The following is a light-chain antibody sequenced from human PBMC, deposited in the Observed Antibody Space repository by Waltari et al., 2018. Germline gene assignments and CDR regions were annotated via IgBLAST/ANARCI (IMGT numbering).Light chain of an antibody. CDR3: QQYYRYYT. CDR2: DVP. V-gene: IGKV1-5*01. CDR1: QRINTW. Sequence: IQMTQSPSALSASVGDRVTITCRASQRINTWIAWYQERPGKAPKVCIYDVPTLESGVPSRFSGSGSGTEFTLAINNLQPEDFATYYCQQYYRYYTFGQGTKLEIK. J-gene: IGKJ2*01.